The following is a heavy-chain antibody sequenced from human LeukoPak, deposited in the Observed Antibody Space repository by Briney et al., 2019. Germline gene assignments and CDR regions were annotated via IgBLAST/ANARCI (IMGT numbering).Heavy chain of an antibody. V-gene: IGHV4-39*01. CDR2: IGHSVNT. CDR1: GGSISSISYF. Sequence: PSETLSLTCAVSGGSISSISYFWVWIRQPPGKGLDGVGKIGHSVNTDYNPSLKSRVTISKDTTKNKFNLKVNSVTAADTDVYYCARRYYDSSDAARDYLDYWGQGTLVTVSS. D-gene: IGHD3-22*01. CDR3: ARRYYDSSDAARDYLDY. J-gene: IGHJ4*02.